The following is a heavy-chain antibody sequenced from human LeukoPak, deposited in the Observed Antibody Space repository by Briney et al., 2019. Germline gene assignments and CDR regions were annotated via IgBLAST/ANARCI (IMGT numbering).Heavy chain of an antibody. CDR3: AKGDDYSDLRPFDL. CDR2: ITGRGDDT. D-gene: IGHD4-11*01. V-gene: IGHV3-23*01. Sequence: GGSLRLSCAASGFIFNNYALSWVRQAPGKGLECVSSITGRGDDTSYADSVKGRFTMSRDNFKNILYIHMSSLGAEDTAVYYCAKGDDYSDLRPFDLWGQGTMVTVSS. J-gene: IGHJ3*01. CDR1: GFIFNNYA.